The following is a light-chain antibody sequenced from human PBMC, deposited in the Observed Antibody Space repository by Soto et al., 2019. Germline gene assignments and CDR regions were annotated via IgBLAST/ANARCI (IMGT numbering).Light chain of an antibody. V-gene: IGKV3-20*01. CDR3: QQYGSSPET. J-gene: IGKJ1*01. CDR2: TAS. Sequence: EIVLTQSPGTLSLSPGEIATLSCRASQSVGDNYVAWYQQKPGQAPRLLIYTASRRATDIPDRFSGSGSGTDFTLTISSLDPEDFAVYYCQQYGSSPETFGQGTKVEIK. CDR1: QSVGDNY.